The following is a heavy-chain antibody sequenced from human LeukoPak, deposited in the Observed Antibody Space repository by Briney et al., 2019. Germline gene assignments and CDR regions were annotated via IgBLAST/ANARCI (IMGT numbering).Heavy chain of an antibody. CDR2: INPNSGGT. D-gene: IGHD1-26*01. CDR1: GYTFTGYY. Sequence: ASVKVSCKAPGYTFTGYYMHWVRQAPGQGLEWMGWINPNSGGTNYAQKFQGRVTMTRDTSISTAYMELSRLRSDDTAVYYCARDTYSGSYYGMRLGAFDIWGQGTMVTVSS. J-gene: IGHJ3*02. CDR3: ARDTYSGSYYGMRLGAFDI. V-gene: IGHV1-2*02.